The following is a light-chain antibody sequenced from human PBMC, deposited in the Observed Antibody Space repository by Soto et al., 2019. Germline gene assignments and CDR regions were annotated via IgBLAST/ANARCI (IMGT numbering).Light chain of an antibody. J-gene: IGKJ4*01. CDR3: QQYNKWPLT. V-gene: IGKV3-15*01. CDR2: GAS. CDR1: QSVRNN. Sequence: EIVMTQSPATLSVSPGERATVHCRASQSVRNNLAWYQQKPGQAPRLLIYGASTRATGIPARFSGSGFGTEFTLTISSLQSEDFAVYYCQQYNKWPLTFGGGTKV.